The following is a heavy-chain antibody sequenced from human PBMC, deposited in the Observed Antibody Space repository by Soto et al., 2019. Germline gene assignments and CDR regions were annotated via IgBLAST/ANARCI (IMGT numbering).Heavy chain of an antibody. CDR2: INPNSGGT. Sequence: GASVKVSCKASGYTFTGYYMHWVRQAPGQGLEWMGWINPNSGGTNYAQKFQGRVTMTRDTSISAAYMELSRLRSDDTAVYYCARATEYSSSFDPWGQGXLVTVYS. J-gene: IGHJ5*02. V-gene: IGHV1-2*02. CDR1: GYTFTGYY. D-gene: IGHD6-6*01. CDR3: ARATEYSSSFDP.